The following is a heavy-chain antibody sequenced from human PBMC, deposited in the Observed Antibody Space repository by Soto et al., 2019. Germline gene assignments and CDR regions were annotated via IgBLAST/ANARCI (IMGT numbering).Heavy chain of an antibody. CDR2: ISPRSGGT. CDR1: GYTFIDYY. D-gene: IGHD3-9*01. J-gene: IGHJ4*02. CDR3: ARPPGYISDWYYFDL. Sequence: ASVKVSCKASGYTFIDYYMHWVRQAPGQGFEWMGRISPRSGGTNYAQKFQGRVTMTWDTSLNTAYMELGSLISEDTAVYYCARPPGYISDWYYFDLWGQGTLVTVSS. V-gene: IGHV1-2*02.